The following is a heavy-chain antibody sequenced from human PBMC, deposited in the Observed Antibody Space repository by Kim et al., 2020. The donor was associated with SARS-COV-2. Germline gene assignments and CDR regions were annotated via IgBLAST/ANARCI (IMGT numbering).Heavy chain of an antibody. CDR3: ARNYYDILTGYYDY. J-gene: IGHJ4*02. V-gene: IGHV4-39*01. Sequence: PSRQSRVTTSADTSKNQFSLKLSSVTAADTAVYYCARNYYDILTGYYDYWGQGTLVTVSS. D-gene: IGHD3-9*01.